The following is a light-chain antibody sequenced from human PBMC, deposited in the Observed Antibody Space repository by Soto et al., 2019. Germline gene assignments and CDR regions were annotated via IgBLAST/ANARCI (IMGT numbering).Light chain of an antibody. CDR1: ALPKQY. Sequence: SYELTQRPSVSVSPGQTARITYSGDALPKQYAYWYQQKPGQAPVLVIYKDSERPSGIPERFSGSSSGTTVTLTISGVQAEDEADYYCQSADSSGTYWVFGGGTKLTVL. J-gene: IGLJ3*02. V-gene: IGLV3-25*03. CDR2: KDS. CDR3: QSADSSGTYWV.